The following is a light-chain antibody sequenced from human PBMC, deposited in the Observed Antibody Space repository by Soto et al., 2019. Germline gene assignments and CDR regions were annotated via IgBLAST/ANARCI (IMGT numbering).Light chain of an antibody. V-gene: IGKV1-5*01. J-gene: IGKJ4*01. CDR1: QSIRSW. CDR2: DAY. CDR3: QQYESYSPLT. Sequence: DIPMTQSPSSLSASLGDRVTIPCPASQSIRSWLAWYQQKPGKAPKLLIYDAYSLESGVPSRFSGRRSGTEFTLTIAGLQPEDFATYYCQQYESYSPLTFGGGTKVDI.